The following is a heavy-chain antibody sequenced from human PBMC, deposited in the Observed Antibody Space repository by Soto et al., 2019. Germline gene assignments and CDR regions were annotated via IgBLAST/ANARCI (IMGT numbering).Heavy chain of an antibody. CDR3: AKMEGSPRNYYYGMDV. V-gene: IGHV3-23*01. CDR1: GFTFSSYA. Sequence: GGSLRLSCAASGFTFSSYAMSWVRQAPGKGLEWVSAISGSGGSTYYADSVKGRFTISRDNSKNTLYLQMSSLRAEDTAVYYCAKMEGSPRNYYYGMDVWGQGTTVTVSS. CDR2: ISGSGGST. J-gene: IGHJ6*02. D-gene: IGHD1-26*01.